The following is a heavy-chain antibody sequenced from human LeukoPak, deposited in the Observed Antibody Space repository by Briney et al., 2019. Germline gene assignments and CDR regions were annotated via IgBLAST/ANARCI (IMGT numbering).Heavy chain of an antibody. Sequence: SETLSLTCAVYGGSFSGYYWSWIRQPPGKGLEWIGEIYHSGSTNYTPSLKSRITISVDKSKNQFSLKLSSVTAADTALYYCARVGCSGGSCYRYFDYWGQGTLVTVSS. CDR3: ARVGCSGGSCYRYFDY. CDR2: IYHSGST. J-gene: IGHJ4*02. D-gene: IGHD2-15*01. CDR1: GGSFSGYY. V-gene: IGHV4-34*01.